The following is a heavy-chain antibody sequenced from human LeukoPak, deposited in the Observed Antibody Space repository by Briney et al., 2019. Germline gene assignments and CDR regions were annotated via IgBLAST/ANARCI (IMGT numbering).Heavy chain of an antibody. Sequence: ASVKLSCKASGYTFTSYGISWVRQAPGQGLEWMGWISAYNGNTNYAQELQGRVTMTTDTSTSTAYMELRSLRSDDTAVYYCARDHSITMVRGVIITSSPPLGYWGQGTLVTVSS. J-gene: IGHJ4*02. V-gene: IGHV1-18*04. D-gene: IGHD3-10*01. CDR1: GYTFTSYG. CDR2: ISAYNGNT. CDR3: ARDHSITMVRGVIITSSPPLGY.